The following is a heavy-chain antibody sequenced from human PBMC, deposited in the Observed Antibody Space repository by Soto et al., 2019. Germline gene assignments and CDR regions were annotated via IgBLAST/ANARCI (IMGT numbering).Heavy chain of an antibody. D-gene: IGHD3-10*02. CDR3: ARTLFGWGIWFDP. CDR2: IYYSGST. V-gene: IGHV4-30-4*02. J-gene: IGHJ5*02. Sequence: SETLSLTCTVSGGSISSGDYYWSWIRQPPGKGLEWIGYIYYSGSTYYSPSLESRVTISVDTSKNQFSLKLSSVTAADTAVYYCARTLFGWGIWFDPWGQGTLVTVSS. CDR1: GGSISSGDYY.